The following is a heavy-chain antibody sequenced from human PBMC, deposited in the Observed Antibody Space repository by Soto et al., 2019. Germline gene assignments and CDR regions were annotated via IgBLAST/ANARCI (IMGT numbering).Heavy chain of an antibody. CDR3: VRYMHWWRLDS. D-gene: IGHD2-8*02. CDR2: IKTDGSAA. V-gene: IGHV3-74*03. CDR1: GLTFSSYW. J-gene: IGHJ4*02. Sequence: EVQLVESGGGLVQPGESLRLSCAASGLTFSSYWMHWVRQSPGKGLVWVSRIKTDGSAAMYVASVKGRFTISRDNAKNTLYLHMNSLRAEDRAVYYCVRYMHWWRLDSWGQGTLVTVSS.